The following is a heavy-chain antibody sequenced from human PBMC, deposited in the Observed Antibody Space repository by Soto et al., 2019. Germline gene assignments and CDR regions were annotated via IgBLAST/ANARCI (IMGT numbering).Heavy chain of an antibody. D-gene: IGHD6-19*01. CDR1: GFPFSGHA. CDR3: ARDGQGLAPYALDV. Sequence: QVQLVESGGGVAPPGRSLRLSCTVSGFPFSGHAMHWVRQAPGKGLEWVTQIWYDGSNKYYAESVKGRFTISRDNSKNTLYLQMNSLRVEDTAVYYCARDGQGLAPYALDVWGQGTSVTVSS. V-gene: IGHV3-33*01. CDR2: IWYDGSNK. J-gene: IGHJ6*02.